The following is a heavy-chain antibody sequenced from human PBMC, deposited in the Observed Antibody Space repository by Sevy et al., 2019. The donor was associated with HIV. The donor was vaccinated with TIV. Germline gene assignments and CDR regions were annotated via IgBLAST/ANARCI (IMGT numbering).Heavy chain of an antibody. D-gene: IGHD7-27*01. CDR1: GFTFSSYG. J-gene: IGHJ4*02. Sequence: GGSLRLSCEASGFTFSSYGMSWVRQAPGKGLEWVSYISGTGGSTYYADSVKGRFTISRDNSKNTLYIHMISLRAEDTAVYFCAKDGGRNWDQFFFDSWGQGTLVTVSS. V-gene: IGHV3-23*01. CDR3: AKDGGRNWDQFFFDS. CDR2: ISGTGGST.